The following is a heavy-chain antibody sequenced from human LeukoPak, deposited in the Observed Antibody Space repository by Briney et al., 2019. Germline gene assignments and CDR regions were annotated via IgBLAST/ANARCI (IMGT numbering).Heavy chain of an antibody. CDR2: ITPLFGTA. CDR1: GGTFSKYT. CDR3: ARDSSDIRSLIFH. D-gene: IGHD2-15*01. J-gene: IGHJ1*01. V-gene: IGHV1-69*13. Sequence: SVKVSCKASGGTFSKYTISWVRQRPGQGLEWMGGITPLFGTANYAQKFQGRVTITADESASTAYMEVSSLRSEDTAVYYCARDSSDIRSLIFHWGQGTLVTVSS.